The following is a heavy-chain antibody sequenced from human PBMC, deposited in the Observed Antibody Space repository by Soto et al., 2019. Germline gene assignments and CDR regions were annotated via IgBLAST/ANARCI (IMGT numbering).Heavy chain of an antibody. CDR1: GFIFSDYS. J-gene: IGHJ6*02. Sequence: GGSLRLSXTPSGFIFSDYSMNWVRQAPGKGLEWISYITTTSSTMYYADSVKGRFTISRDNAKNSLYLQMNSLRDEDTAVYYCARDSSGRQYYGMDVWGQGTTVTVSS. V-gene: IGHV3-48*02. CDR3: ARDSSGRQYYGMDV. CDR2: ITTTSSTM. D-gene: IGHD3-22*01.